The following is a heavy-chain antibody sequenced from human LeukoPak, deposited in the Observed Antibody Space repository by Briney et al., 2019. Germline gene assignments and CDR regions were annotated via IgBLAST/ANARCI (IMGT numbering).Heavy chain of an antibody. Sequence: KRGESLKISCKGSGYSFTSYWIGWVRQMPGKGLEWMGIIYPGDSDTRYSPSFQGQVTISADKSISTAYLQWSSLKASDTAMYYCARHGILDTSVRDNWFDPWGQGTLVTVSS. CDR1: GYSFTSYW. CDR3: ARHGILDTSVRDNWFDP. CDR2: IYPGDSDT. D-gene: IGHD2-2*01. J-gene: IGHJ5*02. V-gene: IGHV5-51*01.